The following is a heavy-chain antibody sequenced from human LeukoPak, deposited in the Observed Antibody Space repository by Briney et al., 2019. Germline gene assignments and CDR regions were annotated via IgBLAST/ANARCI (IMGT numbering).Heavy chain of an antibody. V-gene: IGHV3-21*01. D-gene: IGHD1-1*01. J-gene: IGHJ3*02. CDR2: ISSSSSYI. CDR1: GFTFSSYS. CDR3: ARDIPLFNWNEGLGAFDI. Sequence: GGSLRLSCAASGFTFSSYSMNWVRQAPGKGLEWVSSISSSSSYIYYADSVKGRFTISRDNAKNSLYLQMNSLRAEDTAVYYCARDIPLFNWNEGLGAFDIWGQGTMVTVSS.